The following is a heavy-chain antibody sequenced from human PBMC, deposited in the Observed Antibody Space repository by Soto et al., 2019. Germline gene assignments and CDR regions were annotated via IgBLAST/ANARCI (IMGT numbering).Heavy chain of an antibody. CDR2: ISSSSSTI. V-gene: IGHV3-48*01. CDR1: GFTFSSYS. Sequence: GGSLRLSCAASGFTFSSYSMNWVRQAPGKGLEWVSYISSSSSTIYYADSVKGRFTISRDNAKNSLYLQMNSLRAEDTAVYYCARGYGRWAAAGTEEDAFDIWGQGTMVTVSS. CDR3: ARGYGRWAAAGTEEDAFDI. J-gene: IGHJ3*02. D-gene: IGHD6-13*01.